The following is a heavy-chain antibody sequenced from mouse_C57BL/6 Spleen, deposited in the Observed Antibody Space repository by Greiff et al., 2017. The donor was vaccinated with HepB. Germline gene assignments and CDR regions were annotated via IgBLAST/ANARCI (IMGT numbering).Heavy chain of an antibody. CDR3: ARDSNLSFAY. Sequence: DVKLQESGPGLVKPSQSLSLTCSVTGYSITSGYYWNWIRQFPGNKLEWMGYISYDGSNNYNPSLKNRISITRDTSKNQFFLKLNSVTTEDTATYYCARDSNLSFAYWGQGTLVTVSA. CDR1: GYSITSGYY. CDR2: ISYDGSN. J-gene: IGHJ3*01. D-gene: IGHD2-5*01. V-gene: IGHV3-6*01.